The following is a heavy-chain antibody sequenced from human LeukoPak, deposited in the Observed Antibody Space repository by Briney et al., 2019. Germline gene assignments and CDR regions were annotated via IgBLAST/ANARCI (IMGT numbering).Heavy chain of an antibody. CDR2: IYYSGRT. CDR3: ARYYDTLSYMDV. Sequence: SETLSLTCTVSGGSIISGDYYWTWIRQPPGKGLEWIGYIYYSGRTYYNPSPKSRLAISVYTSKNQFSLNLTSVTAADTAIYFCARYYDTLSYMDVWGKGTTVTVSS. J-gene: IGHJ6*03. CDR1: GGSIISGDYY. D-gene: IGHD3-9*01. V-gene: IGHV4-30-4*08.